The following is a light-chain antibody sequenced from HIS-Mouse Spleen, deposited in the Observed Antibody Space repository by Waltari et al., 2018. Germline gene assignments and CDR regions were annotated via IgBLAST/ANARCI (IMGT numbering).Light chain of an antibody. Sequence: IVLTQSPGTLSLSPGERATLPCRASQSVSSSYLAWYQQKPSQAPRLLIYGAASRATGIPDRFSGSGSGTDFTLTISRLEPEDFAVYYCQQYGSSPPYTFGQGTKLEIK. CDR2: GAA. CDR3: QQYGSSPPYT. J-gene: IGKJ2*01. CDR1: QSVSSSY. V-gene: IGKV3-20*01.